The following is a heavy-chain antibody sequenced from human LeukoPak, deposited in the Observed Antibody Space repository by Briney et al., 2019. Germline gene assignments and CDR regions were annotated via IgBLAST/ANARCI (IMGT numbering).Heavy chain of an antibody. CDR1: GGSISSYH. CDR3: ARLGNRDGYNYFLDY. J-gene: IGHJ4*02. D-gene: IGHD5-24*01. CDR2: IYYSGST. V-gene: IGHV4-59*08. Sequence: PSETLSLTCTVSGGSISSYHWSWIRQPPGKGLEWIGYIYYSGSTNYNPSLKSRVTISVDTSKNQFSLKLSSVTAADAAVYYCARLGNRDGYNYFLDYWGQGILVTVSS.